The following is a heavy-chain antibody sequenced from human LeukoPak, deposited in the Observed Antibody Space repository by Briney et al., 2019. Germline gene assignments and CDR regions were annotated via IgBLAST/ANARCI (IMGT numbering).Heavy chain of an antibody. D-gene: IGHD3-10*01. V-gene: IGHV4-34*01. J-gene: IGHJ4*02. CDR2: INHSGST. CDR1: GGSFSGYY. Sequence: SETLSLTCAVYGGSFSGYYWSWIRQPPGKGLEWIGEINHSGSTNYNPSLKSRVTISVNTSKNQFSLKLSSVTAADTAVYYCARRPYYGSGSYRRYFDYWGQGTLVTVSS. CDR3: ARRPYYGSGSYRRYFDY.